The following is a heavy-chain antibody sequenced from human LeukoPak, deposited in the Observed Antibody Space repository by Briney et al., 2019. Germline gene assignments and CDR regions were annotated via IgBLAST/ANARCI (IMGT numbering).Heavy chain of an antibody. Sequence: SETLSLTCTVSGDSISSDYWSWIRQPPGKGLEWIGYIYRFGNTDYNPSLMRRVTIPLDTSKKQLSLNLTSVTAADTAVYYCAGRGQRYFRDWGQGTLVTVSS. V-gene: IGHV4-4*08. CDR3: AGRGQRYFRD. CDR2: IYRFGNT. J-gene: IGHJ1*01. CDR1: GDSISSDY.